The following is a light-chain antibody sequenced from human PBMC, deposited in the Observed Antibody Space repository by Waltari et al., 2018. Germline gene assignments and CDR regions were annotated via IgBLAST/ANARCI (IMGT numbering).Light chain of an antibody. Sequence: QSALTQPAPVSGSPGQSITIPCTGTSSDVGVHHYVSWYQQYPGKAPKLLIYAVTKRPSGVSSRFSGSRSGNTASLTISGLQPEDEADYYCCSHTFDSTWVFGGGTKLTVL. CDR3: CSHTFDSTWV. CDR1: SSDVGVHHY. CDR2: AVT. J-gene: IGLJ3*02. V-gene: IGLV2-14*03.